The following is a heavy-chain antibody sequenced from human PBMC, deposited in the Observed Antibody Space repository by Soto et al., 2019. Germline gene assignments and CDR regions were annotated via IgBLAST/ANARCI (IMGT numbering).Heavy chain of an antibody. Sequence: QLQLQESGPGLVKPSETLSLTCTVSGGSIRSSNYYWAWVRQPPGKGLEWIANIYYSGDTYFHPSLRNRLTVSVDTSKNKFSLKLSSLTAADTAMYYCASLQVPGNFDYWGQGTLVTVSS. CDR2: IYYSGDT. CDR3: ASLQVPGNFDY. D-gene: IGHD6-13*01. J-gene: IGHJ4*02. CDR1: GGSIRSSNYY. V-gene: IGHV4-39*01.